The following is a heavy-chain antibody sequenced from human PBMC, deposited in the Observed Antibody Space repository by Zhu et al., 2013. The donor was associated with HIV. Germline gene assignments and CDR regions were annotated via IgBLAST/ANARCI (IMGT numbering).Heavy chain of an antibody. D-gene: IGHD3-10*01. CDR2: INHSGST. J-gene: IGHJ5*02. CDR1: GGSFSGYY. Sequence: VQLQQWGAGLLKPSETLSLTCAVYGGSFSGYYWSWIRQPPGKGLEWIGEINHSGSTNYNPSLKSRVTISVDTSKNQFSLKLSSVTAADTAVYYCARGRAYYGSGSYYSAWGQGTLVTVSS. V-gene: IGHV4-34*01. CDR3: ARGRAYYGSGSYYSA.